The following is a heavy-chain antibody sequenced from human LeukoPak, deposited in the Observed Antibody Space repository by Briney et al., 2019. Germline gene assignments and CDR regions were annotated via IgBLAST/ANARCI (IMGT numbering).Heavy chain of an antibody. D-gene: IGHD4-17*01. Sequence: ASVKVSCKVSGYTLTELSMHWVRQAPGKGLEWMGGFDPEDGETIYAQKFQGRVTMTEDTSTDTAYMELSSLRSEDTAVYYCVSTVSFPVTSDYWGQGTLVTVSS. CDR1: GYTLTELS. V-gene: IGHV1-24*01. J-gene: IGHJ4*02. CDR3: VSTVSFPVTSDY. CDR2: FDPEDGET.